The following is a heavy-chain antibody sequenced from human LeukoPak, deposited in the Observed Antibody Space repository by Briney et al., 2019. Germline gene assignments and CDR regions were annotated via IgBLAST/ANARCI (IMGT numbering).Heavy chain of an antibody. CDR2: IYYSGST. D-gene: IGHD6-13*01. CDR3: AGPGCIAAAGTPYYLDV. J-gene: IGHJ6*04. CDR1: GGSISSYF. V-gene: IGHV4-59*01. Sequence: PSETLSLTCTVSGGSISSYFWSWILQPPGKGLQWIGYIYYSGSTNYNPSLKSRVTISVDTSKNQFSLKLSAVTAADTAMYSGAGPGCIAAAGTPYYLDVWGKGTTVTVSS.